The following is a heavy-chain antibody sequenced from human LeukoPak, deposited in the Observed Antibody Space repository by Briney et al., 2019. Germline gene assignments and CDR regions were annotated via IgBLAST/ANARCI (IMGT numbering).Heavy chain of an antibody. CDR2: ISSSSSTI. CDR1: GFTFSGYS. Sequence: PGGSLRLSCTASGFTFSGYSMNWVRQAPGKGLEWVSYISSSSSTIHYADSVKGRFIISRDNAKNSLYLQMNSLRAEDTAVYYCASAATVLLWFGEQVDYCMDVWGKGTTVTISS. J-gene: IGHJ6*03. V-gene: IGHV3-48*01. CDR3: ASAATVLLWFGEQVDYCMDV. D-gene: IGHD3-10*01.